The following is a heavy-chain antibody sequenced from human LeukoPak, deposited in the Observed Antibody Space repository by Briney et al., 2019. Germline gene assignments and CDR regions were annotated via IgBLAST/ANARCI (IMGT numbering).Heavy chain of an antibody. J-gene: IGHJ4*02. CDR2: IYYSGST. Sequence: SETLSLTCTVSGGSISSSSDYWGWIRQPPGKGLEWIGSIYYSGSTYYNPSLKSRVTISVDTSKNQFSLKLSSVAAADTAVYYCARRGSGSYSFWGQGTLVIVSS. D-gene: IGHD1-26*01. CDR3: ARRGSGSYSF. CDR1: GGSISSSSDY. V-gene: IGHV4-39*01.